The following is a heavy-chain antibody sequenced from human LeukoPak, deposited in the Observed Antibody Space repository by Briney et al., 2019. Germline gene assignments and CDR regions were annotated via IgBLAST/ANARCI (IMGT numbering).Heavy chain of an antibody. CDR1: GFTFRIYG. D-gene: IGHD4-17*01. J-gene: IGHJ4*02. CDR3: VKDTPLDSGDEYYFDS. V-gene: IGHV3-23*01. CDR2: ISDSGATT. Sequence: GGSLRLSCAASGFTFRIYGMSWVRQAPGKGLEWVSFISDSGATTYADSVKGRFTISRDNSKNTLDLQMNSLRAEDTAVYYCVKDTPLDSGDEYYFDSWGQGTLVTVSS.